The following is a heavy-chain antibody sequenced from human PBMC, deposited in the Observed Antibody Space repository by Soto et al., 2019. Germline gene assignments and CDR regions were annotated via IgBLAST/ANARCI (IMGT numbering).Heavy chain of an antibody. CDR1: GFTFSDYY. D-gene: IGHD3-10*01. V-gene: IGHV3-72*01. CDR3: TREKRYYNNLTSFYFDN. J-gene: IGHJ4*02. Sequence: PGGSLRLSCAASGFTFSDYYMDWVRRAPGKGLEWVGRIRNKANNYATEYAASLKGRVTFSRDDSENSLYLQMNSLETEDTAVYWCTREKRYYNNLTSFYFDNWGQGTLVTAPQ. CDR2: IRNKANNYAT.